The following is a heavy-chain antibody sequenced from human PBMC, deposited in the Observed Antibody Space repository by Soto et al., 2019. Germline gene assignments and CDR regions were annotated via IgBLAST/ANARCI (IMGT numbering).Heavy chain of an antibody. CDR2: ISAHSGDT. CDR1: GYTFTSYN. Sequence: QVQLVQSGAEVKKPGASVKLSCKTSGYTFTSYNINWVRQAPGQGLEWLGWISAHSGDTKYIEKVQGRITMTTDTSARTGYMELWGLTPGDTAVYFCARDYGATSPDYFDYWGQGTLVTVSS. J-gene: IGHJ4*02. D-gene: IGHD4-17*01. V-gene: IGHV1-18*04. CDR3: ARDYGATSPDYFDY.